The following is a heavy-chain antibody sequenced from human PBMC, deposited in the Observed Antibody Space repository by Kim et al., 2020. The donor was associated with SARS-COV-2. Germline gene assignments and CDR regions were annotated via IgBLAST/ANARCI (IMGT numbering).Heavy chain of an antibody. CDR3: AGSGYDFGIGVGYYGMDV. V-gene: IGHV5-10-1*01. J-gene: IGHJ6*02. Sequence: GESLKISCKGSGYSFTSYWSSGVGRRRGWGMEWMGRIDPSDSYTNYSPSFQGRVTISADKSISTAYLQWSSLKASDTAMYYCAGSGYDFGIGVGYYGMDVWGQGTTVPVSS. CDR2: IDPSDSYT. CDR1: GYSFTSYW. D-gene: IGHD5-12*01.